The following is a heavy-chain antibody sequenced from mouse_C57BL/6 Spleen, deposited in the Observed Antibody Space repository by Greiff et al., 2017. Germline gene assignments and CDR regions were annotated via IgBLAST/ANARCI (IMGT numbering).Heavy chain of an antibody. CDR2: IYPGSGST. CDR3: ARKGPYDSGSRGNYFDY. D-gene: IGHD1-1*01. J-gene: IGHJ2*01. CDR1: GYTFTSYW. V-gene: IGHV1-55*01. Sequence: QVQLQQPGAELVKPGASVKMSCKASGYTFTSYWITWVKQRPGQGLEWIGDIYPGSGSTNYNEKFKSKATLTVDTSSSTAYMQLSSLTSEDSAVYYCARKGPYDSGSRGNYFDYWGQGTTLTVSS.